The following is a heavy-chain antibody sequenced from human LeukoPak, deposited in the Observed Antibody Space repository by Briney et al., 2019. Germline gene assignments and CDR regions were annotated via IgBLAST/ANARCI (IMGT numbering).Heavy chain of an antibody. CDR2: MSYDGTSK. Sequence: GGSLRLSCAASGFTFSPYSMHCVRQAPGKGLNWLAFMSYDGTSKYYADSVNGRFTISRDNSKNTLYLQMNTLRAEDTALYYCARGGGSSWSPLDYWGQGTLVTVSS. CDR1: GFTFSPYS. J-gene: IGHJ4*02. D-gene: IGHD6-13*01. V-gene: IGHV3-30-3*01. CDR3: ARGGGSSWSPLDY.